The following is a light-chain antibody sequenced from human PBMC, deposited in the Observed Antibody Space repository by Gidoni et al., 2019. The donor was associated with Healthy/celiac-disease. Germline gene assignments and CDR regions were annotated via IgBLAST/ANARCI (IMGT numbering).Light chain of an antibody. J-gene: IGKJ5*01. CDR1: QSISSY. Sequence: DIQMTQSPSSLSASAGDRVTITCRASQSISSYLNWYQQKPGKAPKLLIYAASSLQSGVPSRFSGSGSGTDFTLTISSLQPEDFATYYCQQSYSTVITFGQGTRLEIK. CDR2: AAS. CDR3: QQSYSTVIT. V-gene: IGKV1-39*01.